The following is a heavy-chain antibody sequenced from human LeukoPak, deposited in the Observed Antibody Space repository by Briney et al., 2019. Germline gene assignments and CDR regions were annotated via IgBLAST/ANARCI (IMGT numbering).Heavy chain of an antibody. V-gene: IGHV4-34*01. D-gene: IGHD6-13*01. CDR1: GGSFSGYY. Sequence: LGTLSLTXAVYGGSFSGYYWSWIRQPPGKGLEWIGEINHSGSTNYNPSLKSRVTISVDTSKNQFSLKLSSVTAADTAVYYCARGEAAAGPQLDYWGQGTLVTVSS. CDR3: ARGEAAAGPQLDY. J-gene: IGHJ4*02. CDR2: INHSGST.